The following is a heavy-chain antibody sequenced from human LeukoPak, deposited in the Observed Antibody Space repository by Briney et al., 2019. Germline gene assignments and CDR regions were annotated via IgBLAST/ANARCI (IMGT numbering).Heavy chain of an antibody. CDR1: GFTFSSYS. CDR2: ISSSSSYI. CDR3: AGDLAGGAGY. V-gene: IGHV3-21*01. D-gene: IGHD3-16*01. Sequence: GGSLRFPCAASGFTFSSYSMNWVRQAPGKGLEWVSSISSSSSYIYYADSVKGRFTISRDNAKNSLYMQMNSLRAQDTAVYYCAGDLAGGAGYWGQGTLVTVSS. J-gene: IGHJ4*02.